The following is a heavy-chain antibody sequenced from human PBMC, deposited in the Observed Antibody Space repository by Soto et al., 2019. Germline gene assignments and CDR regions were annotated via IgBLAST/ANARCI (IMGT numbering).Heavy chain of an antibody. CDR3: AREKYFDFWTRCFDP. J-gene: IGHJ5*02. D-gene: IGHD3-3*01. CDR1: GGSVSSGGYY. V-gene: IGHV4-61*08. CDR2: MYHSGST. Sequence: SETLSLTCTVSGGSVSSGGYYWSWIRQPPGKGLEWIGYMYHSGSTSYNPSLKSRVNISVDTSKNQFSLRLSSVTAADTAVYYCAREKYFDFWTRCFDPWGQGTLLTVSS.